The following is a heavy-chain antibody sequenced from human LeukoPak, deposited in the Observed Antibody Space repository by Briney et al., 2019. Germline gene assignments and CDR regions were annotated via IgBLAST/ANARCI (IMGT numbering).Heavy chain of an antibody. Sequence: SSETLSLTCTVSGGSISSYYWSWIRQPPGKGLEWIGYIYYSGSTNYNPSLKSRVTISVDTSKNQFSLKLSSVTAADTAVYYCARQDYDYVWGHYFDYWGQGTLVTVSS. D-gene: IGHD3-16*01. CDR1: GGSISSYY. CDR3: ARQDYDYVWGHYFDY. J-gene: IGHJ4*02. CDR2: IYYSGST. V-gene: IGHV4-59*01.